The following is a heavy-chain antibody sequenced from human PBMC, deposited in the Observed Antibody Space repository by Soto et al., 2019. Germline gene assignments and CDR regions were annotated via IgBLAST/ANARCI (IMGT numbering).Heavy chain of an antibody. V-gene: IGHV1-18*01. CDR2: ISAYNGNT. J-gene: IGHJ4*02. D-gene: IGHD6-13*01. Sequence: GASVKVSCKASGYTFTSYGISWVRQAPGQGLEWMGWISAYNGNTNYAQKLQGRVTMTTDTSTSTAYMELRSLRSDDTAVYYCARVQLLGIAAAGLFDYWGQGTLVTVSS. CDR1: GYTFTSYG. CDR3: ARVQLLGIAAAGLFDY.